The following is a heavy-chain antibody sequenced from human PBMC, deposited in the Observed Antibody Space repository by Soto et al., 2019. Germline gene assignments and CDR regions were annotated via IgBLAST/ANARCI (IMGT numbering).Heavy chain of an antibody. CDR1: GGSFSGYY. CDR2: INHSGST. Sequence: SETLSLTCAVYGGSFSGYYWSWIRQPPGKGLEWIGEINHSGSTNYNPSLKSRVTISVDTSKNQFSLKLSSVTAADTAVYYCARDGAWFGESYFDYWGRGTLVTVSS. V-gene: IGHV4-34*01. CDR3: ARDGAWFGESYFDY. J-gene: IGHJ4*02. D-gene: IGHD3-10*01.